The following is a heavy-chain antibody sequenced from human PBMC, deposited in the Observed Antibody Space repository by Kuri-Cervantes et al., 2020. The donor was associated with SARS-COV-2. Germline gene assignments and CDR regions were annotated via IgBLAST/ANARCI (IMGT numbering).Heavy chain of an antibody. CDR3: ARCRGGYYDSSGFYDGDAFDI. D-gene: IGHD3-22*01. V-gene: IGHV3-11*04. J-gene: IGHJ3*02. CDR2: LGPSGSTK. CDR1: GFIFSDYY. Sequence: GESLKISCTASGFIFSDYYMTWIRQAPGKGLEWVLNLGPSGSTKYYADSVKGRFTISRDIAKKSLYLQMSSLRAEDTAVYYCARCRGGYYDSSGFYDGDAFDIWGQGTMVTVSS.